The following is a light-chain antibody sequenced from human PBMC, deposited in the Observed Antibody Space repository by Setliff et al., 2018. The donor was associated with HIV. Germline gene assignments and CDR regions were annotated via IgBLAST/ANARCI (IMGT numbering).Light chain of an antibody. CDR2: EVN. CDR1: SSDIGTYNL. J-gene: IGLJ1*01. V-gene: IGLV2-23*02. Sequence: QSALTQPASVSGSPGQSITISCTGTSSDIGTYNLVSWYQQHPGKAPKVIIYEVNKRPSGVSNRFSASKSGNTASLTISGLQAEDEAEYYCCSYAGASIQYIFGVGTRSPS. CDR3: CSYAGASIQYI.